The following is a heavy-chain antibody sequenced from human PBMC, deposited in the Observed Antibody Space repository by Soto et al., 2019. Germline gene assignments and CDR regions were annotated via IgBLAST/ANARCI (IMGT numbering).Heavy chain of an antibody. V-gene: IGHV3-30*18. CDR1: GFTFGSYG. J-gene: IGHJ6*02. CDR3: AKAIENYSTGYYKPFYYFGVDV. CDR2: ISYDGSKK. Sequence: QVHLVESGGGVVQPGRTLRLSCAASGFTFGSYGMHWVRQAPGKGLEWVAGISYDGSKKYYGESVKGRFTISSDNSKNTLYLQMNSLRVEVTAVYYCAKAIENYSTGYYKPFYYFGVDVWGQGTTVTVSS. D-gene: IGHD3-22*01.